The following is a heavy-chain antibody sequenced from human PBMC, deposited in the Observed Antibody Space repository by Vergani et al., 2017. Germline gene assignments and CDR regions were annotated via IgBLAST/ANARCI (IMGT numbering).Heavy chain of an antibody. CDR3: ARGPSSDGWIDA. CDR2: IYSGGST. J-gene: IGHJ5*02. Sequence: EVQLVESGGGLIQPGGSLRLSCAASGFTVSSNYMSWVRQAPGKGLEWVSVIYSGGSTYYADSVKGRLIISRDNSKNTLYLQMNSLRAVDKAVYYCARGPSSDGWIDAWGQGTTVTVSS. D-gene: IGHD6-19*01. V-gene: IGHV3-53*01. CDR1: GFTVSSNY.